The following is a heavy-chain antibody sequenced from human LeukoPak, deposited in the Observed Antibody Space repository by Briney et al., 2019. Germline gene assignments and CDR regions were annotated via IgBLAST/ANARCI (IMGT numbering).Heavy chain of an antibody. CDR2: IKSKTDDGTT. CDR3: TTEAGDD. Sequence: RTGGSLKLSCATSGFTVSSNYMSWVRQAPGKGLEWVGHIKSKTDDGTTDYAAPVKGRFTSSRDDSKNTLYLQMDSLKTEDTAVYYCTTEAGDDWGQGTLVTVSS. J-gene: IGHJ4*02. CDR1: GFTVSSNY. V-gene: IGHV3-15*01. D-gene: IGHD5-24*01.